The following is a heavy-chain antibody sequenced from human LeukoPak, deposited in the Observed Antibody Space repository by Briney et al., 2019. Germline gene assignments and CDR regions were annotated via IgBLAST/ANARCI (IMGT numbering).Heavy chain of an antibody. Sequence: ASVKVSCKASGYTFTGYYMHWVRQAPGQGLEWMGRINPNSGGTNYTQKFQGRVTITRDTSISTAYMELSRLRSDDTASYYLAREPGTTEKFYYYLDVRGKGTKLTVSS. D-gene: IGHD1-7*01. CDR2: INPNSGGT. J-gene: IGHJ6*03. CDR1: GYTFTGYY. V-gene: IGHV1-2*06. CDR3: AREPGTTEKFYYYLDV.